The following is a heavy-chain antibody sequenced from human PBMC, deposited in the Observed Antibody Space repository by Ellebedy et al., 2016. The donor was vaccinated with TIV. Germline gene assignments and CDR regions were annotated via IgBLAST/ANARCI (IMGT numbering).Heavy chain of an antibody. D-gene: IGHD3-10*01. CDR2: INSDGSRT. Sequence: GESLKISCAASGFTFSSYWMHWVRQAPGKGLVWVSLINSDGSRTTYADSVKGRFTISRDNAKNTLYLQINSLRVEDTAVYYCASRGVAVQGADYWGQGTLVTVSS. CDR1: GFTFSSYW. V-gene: IGHV3-74*01. CDR3: ASRGVAVQGADY. J-gene: IGHJ4*02.